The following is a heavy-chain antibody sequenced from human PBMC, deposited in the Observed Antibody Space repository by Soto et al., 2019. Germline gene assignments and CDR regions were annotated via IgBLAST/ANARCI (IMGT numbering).Heavy chain of an antibody. CDR1: GGTFSSYA. D-gene: IGHD6-13*01. CDR2: IIPIFGTA. Sequence: QVQLVQSGAEVKKPGSSVKVSCKASGGTFSSYAISWVRQAPGQGLEWMGGIIPIFGTANYAQKFQGRVTITADKSTSTAYMELSSLRSEDTAVYYCARAGVGAYSSSSLYYYYYGMDVWGQGTTVTVSS. CDR3: ARAGVGAYSSSSLYYYYYGMDV. J-gene: IGHJ6*02. V-gene: IGHV1-69*06.